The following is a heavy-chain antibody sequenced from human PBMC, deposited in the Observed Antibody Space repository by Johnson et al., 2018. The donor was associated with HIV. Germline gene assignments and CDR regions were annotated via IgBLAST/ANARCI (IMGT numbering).Heavy chain of an antibody. CDR3: ASASVLRYFDWSTGAFDI. CDR2: INWNGGST. V-gene: IGHV3-20*04. J-gene: IGHJ3*02. Sequence: VQLVESGGGVVRPGGSLRLSCAASGFTFDDYGMSWVRQAPGKGLEWVSGINWNGGSTGYADSVKGRFTISRDNAKNSLYLQMNSLRAEDTALYYCASASVLRYFDWSTGAFDIWGQGTMVTVSS. D-gene: IGHD3-9*01. CDR1: GFTFDDYG.